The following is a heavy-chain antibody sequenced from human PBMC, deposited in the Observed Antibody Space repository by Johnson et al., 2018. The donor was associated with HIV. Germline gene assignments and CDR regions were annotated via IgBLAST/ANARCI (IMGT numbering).Heavy chain of an antibody. Sequence: VQLVEPGGDLVLPGGSLRLSCAASGFTFSNYAMSWVRQAPGKGLQWVSTISGRAGRTDYADSVKGRFTLSRDNSKNRLYLQMNSLRAEDTAVYYCAKGLMRGAFDMWGQGTMVTVSS. CDR2: ISGRAGRT. V-gene: IGHV3-23*04. J-gene: IGHJ3*02. CDR3: AKGLMRGAFDM. CDR1: GFTFSNYA. D-gene: IGHD2-8*01.